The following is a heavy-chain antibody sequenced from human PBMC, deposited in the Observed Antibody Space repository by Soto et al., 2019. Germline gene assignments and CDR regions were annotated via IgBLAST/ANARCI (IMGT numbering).Heavy chain of an antibody. Sequence: QVQLQQWCAGLLKPSETLSLTCAVYGGSFSGYYWSWIRQPPGKGLEWIGEINHSGSTNYNPSLKSRVTISVDTSKNQFSLKLSSVTAADTAVYYWARCGDGAAPFDYWGQGTLVTVSS. J-gene: IGHJ4*02. V-gene: IGHV4-34*01. CDR3: ARCGDGAAPFDY. CDR2: INHSGST. D-gene: IGHD6-13*01. CDR1: GGSFSGYY.